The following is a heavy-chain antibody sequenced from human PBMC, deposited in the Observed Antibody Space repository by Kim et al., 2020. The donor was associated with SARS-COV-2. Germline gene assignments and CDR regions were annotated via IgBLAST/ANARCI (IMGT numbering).Heavy chain of an antibody. V-gene: IGHV3-9*01. CDR3: ATMGGGLLWFGVTGMDV. CDR2: ISWNSGSI. CDR1: GFTFDDYA. Sequence: GGSLRLSCAASGFTFDDYAMHWVRQAPGKGLEWVSGISWNSGSIGYADSVKGRFTISRDNAKNSLYLQMNSLRAEDTALYYCATMGGGLLWFGVTGMDVWGQGTTVTVSS. J-gene: IGHJ6*02. D-gene: IGHD3-10*01.